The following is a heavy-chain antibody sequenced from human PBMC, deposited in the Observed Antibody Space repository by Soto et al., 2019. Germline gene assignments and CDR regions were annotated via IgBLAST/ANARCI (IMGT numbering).Heavy chain of an antibody. CDR2: IIPIFDTA. CDR3: ARNGTQTGYSYGMDV. V-gene: IGHV1-69*13. J-gene: IGHJ6*02. CDR1: GGTFSDFT. Sequence: SVKVSCKASGGTFSDFTINWVRQAPGQRLEWMGGIIPIFDTANYAEKFQGRVTITADESTSTSFMEVSSLRSEDTAVYYCARNGTQTGYSYGMDVWGQGTMVTVS. D-gene: IGHD1-1*01.